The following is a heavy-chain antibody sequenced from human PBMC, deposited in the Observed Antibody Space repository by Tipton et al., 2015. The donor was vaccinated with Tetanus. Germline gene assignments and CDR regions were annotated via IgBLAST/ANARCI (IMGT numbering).Heavy chain of an antibody. Sequence: TLSLTCTASVGSLSRGTYYWAWIRQPPGKGLEWIGNIYYNGATYYNASLESRVTISIDASRGQFSLKLTSVTAADTAVYYCAMQADNWFDPWGQGTLVTVSS. J-gene: IGHJ5*02. V-gene: IGHV4-39*01. CDR1: VGSLSRGTYY. CDR3: AMQADNWFDP. CDR2: IYYNGAT.